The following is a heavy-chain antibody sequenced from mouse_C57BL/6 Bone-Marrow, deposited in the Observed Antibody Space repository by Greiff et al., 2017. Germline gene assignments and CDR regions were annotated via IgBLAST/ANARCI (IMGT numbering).Heavy chain of an antibody. CDR3: ARRVIWSNPGRYFDF. CDR2: IDPSDSYT. D-gene: IGHD4-1*01. CDR1: GYTFTSYW. V-gene: IGHV1-50*01. Sequence: QVQLKQPGAELVKPGASVKLSCKASGYTFTSYWMQWVKQRPGQGLEWIGEIDPSDSYTNYNQKFKGKATLTVDKSSSTAYMQISSLTSEDSAVYYCARRVIWSNPGRYFDFWGQGTTLTVSS. J-gene: IGHJ2*01.